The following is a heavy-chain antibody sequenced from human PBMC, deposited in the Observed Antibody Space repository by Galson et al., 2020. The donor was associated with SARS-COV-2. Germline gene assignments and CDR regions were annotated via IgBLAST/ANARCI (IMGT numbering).Heavy chain of an antibody. V-gene: IGHV4-34*01. Sequence: SETLSLTCAIYRGSFSTNSWTWIRQPPGKGLEWIGEINQSGSTNFNPSLKSRVTISVDTSKNQFSLRLTSVTAADTAMYYCVRGALDSSGFGGFVFWGQGTLVTVSS. J-gene: IGHJ4*02. CDR2: INQSGST. CDR3: VRGALDSSGFGGFVF. CDR1: RGSFSTNS. D-gene: IGHD3-22*01.